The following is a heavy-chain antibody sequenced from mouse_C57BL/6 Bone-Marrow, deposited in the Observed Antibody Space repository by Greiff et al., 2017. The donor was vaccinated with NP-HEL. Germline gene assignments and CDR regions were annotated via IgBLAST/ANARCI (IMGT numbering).Heavy chain of an antibody. CDR3: TRAGYYWDY. V-gene: IGHV1-15*01. CDR1: GYTFTDYE. J-gene: IGHJ2*01. Sequence: VQLQQSGAELVRPGASVTLSCKASGYTFTDYEMHWVKQTPVHGLEWIGAIDPETGGTAYNQKFKGKAILTADKSSSTAYMELRSLTSEDSAVYYCTRAGYYWDYWGQGTTLTVSS. D-gene: IGHD2-2*01. CDR2: IDPETGGT.